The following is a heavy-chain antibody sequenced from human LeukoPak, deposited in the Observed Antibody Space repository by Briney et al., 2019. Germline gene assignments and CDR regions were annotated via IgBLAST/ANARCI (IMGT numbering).Heavy chain of an antibody. J-gene: IGHJ4*02. D-gene: IGHD3-10*01. CDR3: AKDGRGAAIDY. V-gene: IGHV3-21*01. Sequence: DSVKGRFTISRDNVKNSLYLQMNSLRAEDTAVYYCAKDGRGAAIDYWGQGTLVTVSS.